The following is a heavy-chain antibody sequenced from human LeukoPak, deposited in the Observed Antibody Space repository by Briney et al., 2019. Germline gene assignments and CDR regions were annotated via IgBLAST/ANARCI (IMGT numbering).Heavy chain of an antibody. V-gene: IGHV4-59*01. CDR2: IYYSGSTGRSI. J-gene: IGHJ4*02. CDR3: ARSTIAAAGNVEY. D-gene: IGHD6-13*01. Sequence: SETLSLTCTVSGGSISSYYWSWIRQAPGQGLEWIGYIYYSGSTGRSINYNPSLKSRVTISVDTSKNQFSRKLSSVAAVDTAMYYCARSTIAAAGNVEYWGQGTLVTVSS. CDR1: GGSISSYY.